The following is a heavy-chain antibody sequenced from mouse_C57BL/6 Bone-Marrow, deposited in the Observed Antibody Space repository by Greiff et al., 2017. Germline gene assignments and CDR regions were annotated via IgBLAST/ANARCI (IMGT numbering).Heavy chain of an antibody. J-gene: IGHJ4*01. CDR1: GYAFTNYL. Sequence: VQLQQSGAELVRPGTSVKVSCKASGYAFTNYLIEWVKQRPGQGLEWIGVINPGSGGTNYNEKFQGKATLTADKSSSTAYMPLSSLTSEDSAFYFCARSYYYGSSRYYAMDYWGQGTSVTVSS. D-gene: IGHD1-1*01. CDR2: INPGSGGT. V-gene: IGHV1-54*01. CDR3: ARSYYYGSSRYYAMDY.